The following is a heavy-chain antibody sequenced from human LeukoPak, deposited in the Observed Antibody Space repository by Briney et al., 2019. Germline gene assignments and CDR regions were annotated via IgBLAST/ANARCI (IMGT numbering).Heavy chain of an antibody. CDR3: ARDMYQLYPPFYYYYYMDV. J-gene: IGHJ6*03. V-gene: IGHV3-30*04. CDR2: ISYDATNK. CDR1: GFIFSSYA. Sequence: QPGGSLRLSCAASGFIFSSYAMHWVRQAPGKGLEWVAVISYDATNKYYADSVKGRFTISRDNSKNTLYVQMNSLRAEDTAVYYCARDMYQLYPPFYYYYYMDVWGKGTTVTISS. D-gene: IGHD2-2*01.